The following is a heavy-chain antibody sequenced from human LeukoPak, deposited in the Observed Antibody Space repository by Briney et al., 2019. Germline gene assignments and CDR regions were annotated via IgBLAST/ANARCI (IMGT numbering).Heavy chain of an antibody. Sequence: ASVKVSCKASGYTFPSYDINWVRQATGQGLEWMGWMNPNSGNTGYAQKFQGRVTMNRNTSISTAYMELRSLRSEDTAVYYCARGSWRGSDYKFDPWGQGTLVTVSS. CDR3: ARGSWRGSDYKFDP. CDR2: MNPNSGNT. D-gene: IGHD4-11*01. CDR1: GYTFPSYD. V-gene: IGHV1-8*01. J-gene: IGHJ5*02.